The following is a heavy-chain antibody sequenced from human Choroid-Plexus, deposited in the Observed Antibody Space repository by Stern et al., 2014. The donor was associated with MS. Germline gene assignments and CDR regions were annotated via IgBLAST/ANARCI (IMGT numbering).Heavy chain of an antibody. CDR3: AKDRQWSTYFFDY. J-gene: IGHJ4*02. CDR1: GFTFSNFG. D-gene: IGHD2-15*01. Sequence: VQLVESGGGVAQPGRPLILSCAASGFTFSNFGMHWVRQAPGKGLEWVALISYDGSDNYYADSVKGRFTILRDNSKNTLYMHMNSLRAEDTAVYYCAKDRQWSTYFFDYWGQGSLVTVSS. V-gene: IGHV3-30*18. CDR2: ISYDGSDN.